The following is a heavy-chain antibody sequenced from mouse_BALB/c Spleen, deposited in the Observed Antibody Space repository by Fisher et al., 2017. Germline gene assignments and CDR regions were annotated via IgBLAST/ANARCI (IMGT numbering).Heavy chain of an antibody. CDR3: ASGAYYGPIFPYYYAMDY. J-gene: IGHJ4*01. D-gene: IGHD2-10*01. Sequence: KFKGKASITADTSSNTAYLQLSSLTSEDTAVYYCASGAYYGPIFPYYYAMDYWGQGTSVTVSS. V-gene: IGHV14-1*02.